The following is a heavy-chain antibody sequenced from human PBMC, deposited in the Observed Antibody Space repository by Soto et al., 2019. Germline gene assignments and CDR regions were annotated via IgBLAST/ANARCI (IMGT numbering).Heavy chain of an antibody. CDR1: GFTFSSYA. CDR3: VRGWSFFDY. J-gene: IGHJ4*02. Sequence: GGSVRLSCAASGFTFSSYAVSWVRQAPGKGLEWVSAISGSGGSTYYADSVKGRFTISRDNSKNTLYLQMNSLRAEDTAVYYTVRGWSFFDYWGQGTLVTVSS. D-gene: IGHD6-19*01. CDR2: ISGSGGST. V-gene: IGHV3-23*01.